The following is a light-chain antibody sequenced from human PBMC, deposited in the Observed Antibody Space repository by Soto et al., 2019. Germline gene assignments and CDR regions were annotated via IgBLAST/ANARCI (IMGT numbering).Light chain of an antibody. Sequence: ITNHPSTPPAAVRDRVTITCXESQSISRWLAWYQQKTGKAXKXXXYDESSLASGVPPRLSGSGSGTDFTLTIRRLQPDDFETYYWQEYDRYQPTFGGRTKVEI. CDR1: QSISRW. V-gene: IGKV1-5*01. J-gene: IGKJ4*01. CDR3: QEYDRYQPT. CDR2: DES.